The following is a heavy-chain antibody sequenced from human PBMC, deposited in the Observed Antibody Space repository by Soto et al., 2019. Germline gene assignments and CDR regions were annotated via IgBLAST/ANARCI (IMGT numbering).Heavy chain of an antibody. CDR1: GGSISSSNW. CDR2: MYHSGST. Sequence: QVQLQESGPGLVTPSGTLSLTCAVSGGSISSSNWWSWVRQPPGKGLEWIGEMYHSGSTTYNPSLKTRVTTSVDKSNNQISLKLSSVTAADTAVYYCERVTGRYYYGMDVWGQGTTVTVSS. D-gene: IGHD3-10*01. J-gene: IGHJ6*02. V-gene: IGHV4-4*02. CDR3: ERVTGRYYYGMDV.